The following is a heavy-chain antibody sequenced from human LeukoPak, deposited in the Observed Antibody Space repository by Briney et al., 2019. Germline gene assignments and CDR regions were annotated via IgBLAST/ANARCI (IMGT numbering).Heavy chain of an antibody. CDR3: ARDRWFGELLVFDY. Sequence: GRSLRLSCAASGFTFSSYGMHWVRQAPGKGLEWVAFIWYDGSNKYYADSVKGRFTISRDNSKNTLYLQMNGLRAEDTAVYYCARDRWFGELLVFDYWGQGTLVTVSS. J-gene: IGHJ4*02. CDR1: GFTFSSYG. D-gene: IGHD3-10*01. CDR2: IWYDGSNK. V-gene: IGHV3-33*01.